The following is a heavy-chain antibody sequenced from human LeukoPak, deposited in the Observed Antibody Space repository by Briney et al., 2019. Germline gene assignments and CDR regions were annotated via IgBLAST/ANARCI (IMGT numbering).Heavy chain of an antibody. D-gene: IGHD2-15*01. Sequence: GGSLRLSCAASGFTFSSYSMNWVRQAPGKGLEWVSYISGGSSTIYCADSVKGRFTISRDNAKNSLYLQMNSLRDEDTAVYYCAGQYCSGGTCYFNYWGQGTLVTVSS. CDR2: ISGGSSTI. J-gene: IGHJ4*02. V-gene: IGHV3-48*02. CDR3: AGQYCSGGTCYFNY. CDR1: GFTFSSYS.